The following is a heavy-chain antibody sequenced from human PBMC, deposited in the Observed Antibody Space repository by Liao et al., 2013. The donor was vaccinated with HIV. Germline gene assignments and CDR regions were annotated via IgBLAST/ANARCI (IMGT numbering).Heavy chain of an antibody. Sequence: QVHLQESGPGLVKPSETLSLTCTVSGGSISSDASYWGWIRQPPGKGLEWIGSMYYSGTRYYNPSLKSRVTMSVDTSKNQFSLKLSSVTAADTGVYYCARDRETIYDSSGHFYFDYWGQGTLVTVSS. J-gene: IGHJ4*02. CDR1: GGSISSDASY. CDR3: ARDRETIYDSSGHFYFDY. V-gene: IGHV4-39*07. CDR2: MYYSGTR. D-gene: IGHD3-22*01.